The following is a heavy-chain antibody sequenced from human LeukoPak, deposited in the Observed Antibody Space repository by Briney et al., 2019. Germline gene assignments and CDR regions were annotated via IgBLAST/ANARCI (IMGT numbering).Heavy chain of an antibody. Sequence: ASVKVSCKASGYTFTSYDINWVRQATGQGLEWMGWMNPNSGNTGYAQKFQGRVTMTRNTSISTAYMELSSLRSEDTAVYYCARADSSGYYGDFQHWGQGTLVTVSS. CDR1: GYTFTSYD. V-gene: IGHV1-8*01. D-gene: IGHD3-22*01. CDR3: ARADSSGYYGDFQH. CDR2: MNPNSGNT. J-gene: IGHJ1*01.